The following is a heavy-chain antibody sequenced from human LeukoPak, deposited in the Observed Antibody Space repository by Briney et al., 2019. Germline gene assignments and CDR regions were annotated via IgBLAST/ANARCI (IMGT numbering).Heavy chain of an antibody. CDR1: GGSISSYY. D-gene: IGHD6-19*01. Sequence: PSETLSLTCTVSGGSISSYYWSWIRQPAGKGLEWIGYIYYSGSTNYNPSLKSRVTISVDTSKNQFSLKLSSVTAADTAVYYCAREALAVAGYFDYWGQGTLVTVSS. J-gene: IGHJ4*02. CDR2: IYYSGST. CDR3: AREALAVAGYFDY. V-gene: IGHV4-59*12.